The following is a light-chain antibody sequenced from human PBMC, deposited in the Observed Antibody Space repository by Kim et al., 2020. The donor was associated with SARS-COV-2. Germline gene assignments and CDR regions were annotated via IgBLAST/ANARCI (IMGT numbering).Light chain of an antibody. V-gene: IGKV3-15*01. CDR3: QQSNDWPPLT. CDR2: DAT. CDR1: QSVDSTY. J-gene: IGKJ1*01. Sequence: PGERATLSCRASQSVDSTYLAWYQQIPGQAPRLLIYDATTRATGVPARFIGSGSETDFTLTISSLQSEDFAVYYCQQSNDWPPLTFGQGTKVEIK.